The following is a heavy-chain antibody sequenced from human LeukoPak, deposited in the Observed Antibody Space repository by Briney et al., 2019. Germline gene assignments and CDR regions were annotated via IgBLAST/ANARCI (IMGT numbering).Heavy chain of an antibody. V-gene: IGHV4-4*02. CDR2: IYHSGST. CDR3: ARVRYSSSWRNYYYGMDV. J-gene: IGHJ6*02. Sequence: SGTLSLTCAVSGGSISSSNWWSWVRQPPGKGLEWIGEIYHSGSTNYNPSLKSRVTISVDKSKNQFSLKLSSVTAADTAVYYCARVRYSSSWRNYYYGMDVWGQGTTVTVSS. D-gene: IGHD6-13*01. CDR1: GGSISSSNW.